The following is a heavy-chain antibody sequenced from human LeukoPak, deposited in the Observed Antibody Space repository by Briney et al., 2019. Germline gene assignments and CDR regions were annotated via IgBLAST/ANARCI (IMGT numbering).Heavy chain of an antibody. J-gene: IGHJ4*02. Sequence: GGSLRLSCAASGLTVSSNYMSWVRQAPGKGLEWLSVIYNGDMTYYADSVKGRFTISRDNSKNTLYLQMNGLIPEDTAVYYCAKSVASDAYWGQGTLVTVSS. V-gene: IGHV3-66*01. D-gene: IGHD5-12*01. CDR2: IYNGDMT. CDR3: AKSVASDAY. CDR1: GLTVSSNY.